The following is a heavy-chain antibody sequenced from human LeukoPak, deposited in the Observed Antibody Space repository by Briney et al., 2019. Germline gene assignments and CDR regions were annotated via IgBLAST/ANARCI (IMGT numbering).Heavy chain of an antibody. CDR3: ARDIDAGYSYGSFDY. V-gene: IGHV3-21*01. CDR1: GFTFSSYS. Sequence: AGGSLRLSCAASGFTFSSYSMNWVRQAPGKGLEWVSSISSSSSYIYYADSVKGRLTISRDNAKNSLYLQMNSLRAEDTAVYYCARDIDAGYSYGSFDYWGQETLVTVSS. J-gene: IGHJ4*02. D-gene: IGHD5-18*01. CDR2: ISSSSSYI.